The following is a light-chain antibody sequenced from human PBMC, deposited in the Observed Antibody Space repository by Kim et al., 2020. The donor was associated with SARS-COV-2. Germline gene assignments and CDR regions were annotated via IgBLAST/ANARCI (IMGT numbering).Light chain of an antibody. CDR1: QSVSSN. J-gene: IGKJ4*01. CDR3: QQYSHWPLT. CDR2: GAS. V-gene: IGKV3-15*01. Sequence: EIVMTQSPATLSVSPGERATLSCRASQSVSSNLAWYQQKPGQAPRLLIYGASTRATGIPGRFSGSGSGTEFTPTISSLQSEDFAVYYCQQYSHWPLTFGGGTKLEI.